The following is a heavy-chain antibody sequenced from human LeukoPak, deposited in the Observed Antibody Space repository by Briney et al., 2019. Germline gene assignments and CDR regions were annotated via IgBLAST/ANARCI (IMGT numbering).Heavy chain of an antibody. CDR1: GGSISNYY. V-gene: IGHV4-34*01. J-gene: IGHJ4*02. CDR3: ARGPRGPVAGNYFDY. D-gene: IGHD6-19*01. Sequence: SETLSLTCTVSGGSISNYYWSWLRQPLGKGLEWIGEINHSENTDYNPSLKSRVTISVDTSKNQLSLKLSSVTAADTAIFYCARGPRGPVAGNYFDYWGQGTLVTVSS. CDR2: INHSENT.